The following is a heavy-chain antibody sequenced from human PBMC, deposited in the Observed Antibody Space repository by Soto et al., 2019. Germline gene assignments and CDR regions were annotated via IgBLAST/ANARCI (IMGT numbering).Heavy chain of an antibody. CDR3: ARDRAIGPIPD. D-gene: IGHD2-21*01. V-gene: IGHV4-30-4*01. Sequence: SETLSLTCTVSGGSISSGDYYWSWIRQPPGKGLEWIGYIYYSGSTYYNPSLKSRVTISVDTSKNQFSLKLSSVTAADTAVYYCARDRAIGPIPDWGQGTLVTVSS. J-gene: IGHJ4*02. CDR2: IYYSGST. CDR1: GGSISSGDYY.